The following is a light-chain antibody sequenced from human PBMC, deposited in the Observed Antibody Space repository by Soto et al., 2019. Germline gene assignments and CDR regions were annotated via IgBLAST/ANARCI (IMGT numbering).Light chain of an antibody. J-gene: IGLJ1*01. V-gene: IGLV1-44*01. CDR1: SSNIGSNT. CDR2: STS. CDR3: AAWDDRLDVYV. Sequence: QSVLTQPPSASGTPGQIVAISCSGSSSNIGSNTVTLYQQLPGTAPKLLIYSTSQRSSGVPGRFSGSKSGASASLSISGLQSEDEADYYCAAWDDRLDVYVFGTGTKLTVL.